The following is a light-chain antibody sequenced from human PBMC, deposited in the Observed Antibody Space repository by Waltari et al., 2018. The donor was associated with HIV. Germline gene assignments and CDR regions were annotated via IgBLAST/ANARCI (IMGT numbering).Light chain of an antibody. J-gene: IGKJ1*01. CDR3: QHYTSSPTWT. V-gene: IGKV3-20*01. CDR1: QSVSSD. Sequence: IVLTQSPGTLSLSPGERATFSCRASQSVSSDLAWYHQSPGQAPRLLIYGASTRATGIPDRFSGSGSGTDFTLTINSLEPEDFAVYYCQHYTSSPTWTFGQGTKVEIK. CDR2: GAS.